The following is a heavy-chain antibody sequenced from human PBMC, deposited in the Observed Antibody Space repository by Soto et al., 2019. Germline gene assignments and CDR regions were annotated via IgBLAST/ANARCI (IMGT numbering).Heavy chain of an antibody. CDR2: IYHSGST. J-gene: IGHJ4*02. CDR1: GGSISSGGYS. CDR3: AREDGGADY. V-gene: IGHV4-30-2*01. Sequence: PSETLSPTCAVSGGSISSGGYSWSWIRQPPGKGLEWIGYIYHSGSTYYNPSLKSRVTISVDRSKNQFSLKLSSVTAADTAVYYCAREDGGADYWGQGTLVTVSS. D-gene: IGHD2-15*01.